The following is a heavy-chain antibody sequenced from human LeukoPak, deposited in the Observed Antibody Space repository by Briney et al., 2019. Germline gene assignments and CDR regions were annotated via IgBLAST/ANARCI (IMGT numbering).Heavy chain of an antibody. CDR3: AKWGDYDVLTGYYDSDY. CDR2: VSGRDTST. D-gene: IGHD3-9*01. V-gene: IGHV3-23*01. CDR1: GFTFSNYA. J-gene: IGHJ4*02. Sequence: GGSLRLSCAASGFTFSNYAMGWVRQAPGKGLEWVSAVSGRDTSTYYADSVKGRFTISRDNSKNTLYLQMNSLRAEDTAIYYCAKWGDYDVLTGYYDSDYWGQGTLVTVSS.